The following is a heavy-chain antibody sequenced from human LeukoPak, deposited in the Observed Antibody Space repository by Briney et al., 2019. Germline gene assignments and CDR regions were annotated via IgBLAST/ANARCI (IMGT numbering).Heavy chain of an antibody. CDR3: AREITMVRGVIIFDY. Sequence: PSETLSLTCTVSGGSISSYYWSWIRQPPGKGLEWIGYIYYSGSTYYNSSLKSRVTILVDTSKNQFSLKLSSVTAADTAVYYCAREITMVRGVIIFDYWGQGTLVTVSS. CDR2: IYYSGST. CDR1: GGSISSYY. J-gene: IGHJ4*02. D-gene: IGHD3-10*01. V-gene: IGHV4-59*12.